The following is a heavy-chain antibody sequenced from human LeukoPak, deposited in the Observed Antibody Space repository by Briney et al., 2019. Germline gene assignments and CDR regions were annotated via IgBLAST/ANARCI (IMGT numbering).Heavy chain of an antibody. V-gene: IGHV3-48*03. D-gene: IGHD3-10*01. Sequence: GGSLRLSCAVSGFTLSSYEMNWVRQAPGKGLEWVSYISSSGSTIYYTDSVKGRFTISRDNARNSLDLQMNSLRAEDTAVYYCARGPMLRGVIIRRSKSGYFDYWGQGTLVTVSS. J-gene: IGHJ4*02. CDR3: ARGPMLRGVIIRRSKSGYFDY. CDR2: ISSSGSTI. CDR1: GFTLSSYE.